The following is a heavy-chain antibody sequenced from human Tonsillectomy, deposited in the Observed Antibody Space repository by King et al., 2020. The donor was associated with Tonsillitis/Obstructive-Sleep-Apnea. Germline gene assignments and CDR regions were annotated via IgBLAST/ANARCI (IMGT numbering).Heavy chain of an antibody. D-gene: IGHD3-3*01. CDR3: ARGRFLEWLLRTDYYYYMDV. CDR2: ITPYSGHT. CDR1: GYTFTTYG. V-gene: IGHV1-18*01. J-gene: IGHJ6*03. Sequence: QLVQSGGEVKKPGASVKVSCKASGYTFTTYGITWVRQAPGQGLEWMGWITPYSGHTNYAQRFQGRVTMTTDTSTSTAYMELRSLISDDTAVYYCARGRFLEWLLRTDYYYYMDVWGKGTTVTVSS.